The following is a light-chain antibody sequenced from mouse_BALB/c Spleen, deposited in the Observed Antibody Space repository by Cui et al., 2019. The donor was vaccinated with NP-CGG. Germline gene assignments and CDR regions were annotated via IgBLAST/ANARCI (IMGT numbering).Light chain of an antibody. CDR2: GTN. V-gene: IGLV1*01. J-gene: IGLJ1*01. Sequence: QAVVTQESAPTTSPGETVTRTCRSSTGAVTTSNYANWVQEKPDHLFTGLIGGTNNRAPGVPARFSGSLIGDKAVLTITGAQTEDEARYFCALWYSNHWVFGGGTKLTVL. CDR3: ALWYSNHWV. CDR1: TGAVTTSNY.